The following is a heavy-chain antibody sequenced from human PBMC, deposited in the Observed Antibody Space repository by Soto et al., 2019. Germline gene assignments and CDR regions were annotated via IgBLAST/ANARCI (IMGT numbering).Heavy chain of an antibody. D-gene: IGHD2-2*01. CDR1: GGSFSGYY. J-gene: IGHJ5*02. Sequence: SETLSLTCAVYGGSFSGYYWSWIRQPPGKGLEWIGEINHSGSTNYNPSLKSRVTITVDTSKNQFSLKLSSVTAADTAVYYCARGSTRFDPWGQGTLVTVSS. V-gene: IGHV4-34*01. CDR2: INHSGST. CDR3: ARGSTRFDP.